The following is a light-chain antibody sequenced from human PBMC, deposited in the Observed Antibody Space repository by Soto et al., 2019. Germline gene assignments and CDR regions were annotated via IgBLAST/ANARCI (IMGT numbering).Light chain of an antibody. Sequence: AIQLTQSPSSLSASVGDRVTITCRASQGISSALAWYQQKPGKAPKLLIYDASSLESGVPSRFSGSGSGTDFTLTISSRQPEDFATYYCQQFNNYPHEVTFFPGTKVDIK. V-gene: IGKV1D-13*01. J-gene: IGKJ3*01. CDR3: QQFNNYPHEVT. CDR2: DAS. CDR1: QGISSA.